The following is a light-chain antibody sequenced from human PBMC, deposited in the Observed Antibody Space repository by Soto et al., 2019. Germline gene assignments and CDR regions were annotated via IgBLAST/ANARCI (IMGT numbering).Light chain of an antibody. CDR3: SSFTSSTTVV. Sequence: QSVLTQPASVSGSPGQSITISCTGTTSDVGGHNYVSWYQQHPGKAPKVMIYEVSNRPSGVSNRFSGSKSGNTASLTISGLQAEGEADYYCSSFTSSTTVVFGGGTKLTVL. J-gene: IGLJ3*02. CDR2: EVS. CDR1: TSDVGGHNY. V-gene: IGLV2-14*01.